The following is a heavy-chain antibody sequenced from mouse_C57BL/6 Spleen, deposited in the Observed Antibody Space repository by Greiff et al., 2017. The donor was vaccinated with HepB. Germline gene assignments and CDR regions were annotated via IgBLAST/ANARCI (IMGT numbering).Heavy chain of an antibody. V-gene: IGHV1-82*01. CDR2: IYPGDGDT. CDR1: GYAFSSSW. CDR3: AREGTAQAQVY. J-gene: IGHJ2*01. D-gene: IGHD3-2*02. Sequence: VQLVESGPELVKPGASVKISCKASGYAFSSSWMNWVKQRPGKGLEWIGRIYPGDGDTNYNGKFKGKATLTADKSSSTAYMQLSSLTSEDSAVYFCAREGTAQAQVYWGQGTTLTVSS.